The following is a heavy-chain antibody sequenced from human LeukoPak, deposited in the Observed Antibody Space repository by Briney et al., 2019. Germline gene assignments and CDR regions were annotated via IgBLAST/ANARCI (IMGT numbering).Heavy chain of an antibody. CDR1: GFTFSNAW. CDR3: TTVGLWDSSGYYYNEVDY. V-gene: IGHV3-15*01. CDR2: IKSKTDGGTT. J-gene: IGHJ4*02. Sequence: GGSLRLPCAASGFTFSNAWMSWVRQAPGKGLEWVGRIKSKTDGGTTDYAAPVKGRFTISRDDSKNTLYLQMNSLKTEDTAVYYCTTVGLWDSSGYYYNEVDYWGQGTLVPVSS. D-gene: IGHD3-22*01.